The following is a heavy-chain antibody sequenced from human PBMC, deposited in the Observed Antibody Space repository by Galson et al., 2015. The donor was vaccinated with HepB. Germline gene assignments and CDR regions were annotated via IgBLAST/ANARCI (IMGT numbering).Heavy chain of an antibody. CDR3: ARQGGEPPPNGATLDY. V-gene: IGHV1-18*04. D-gene: IGHD1-26*01. CDR1: GYTFTNYG. CDR2: ISGYNGNT. J-gene: IGHJ4*02. Sequence: SVKVSCKASGYTFTNYGINWVRQGPGQGLEWMGWISGYNGNTNYAQKVQGRVTMTTDTSTTTAYMELRSLRSDDTAMYYCARQGGEPPPNGATLDYWGQGTLVTVSS.